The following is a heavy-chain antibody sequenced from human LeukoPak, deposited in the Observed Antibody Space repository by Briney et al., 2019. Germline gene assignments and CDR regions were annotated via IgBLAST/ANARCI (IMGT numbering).Heavy chain of an antibody. V-gene: IGHV1-69*04. CDR3: ASDDIVVVPAATPPYYYYYGMDV. Sequence: SVKVSCKASGGTFSSYAISWVRQAPGQGLEWMGRVIPILGIANYAQKFQGRVTITADKSTSTAYMELSSLRSEDTAVYYCASDDIVVVPAATPPYYYYYGMDVWGQGTTVAVSS. CDR1: GGTFSSYA. J-gene: IGHJ6*02. D-gene: IGHD2-2*01. CDR2: VIPILGIA.